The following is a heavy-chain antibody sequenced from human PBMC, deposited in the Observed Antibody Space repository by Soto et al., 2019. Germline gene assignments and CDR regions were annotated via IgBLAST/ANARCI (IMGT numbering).Heavy chain of an antibody. D-gene: IGHD4-17*01. CDR2: IYYSGST. CDR1: GGSISRYY. V-gene: IGHV4-59*01. Sequence: QVQLQQSGPGLVKPSETLSLTCTVSGGSISRYYWSWIRQPPGKGLEWIGYIYYSGSTNYNPSLKSRVTISVDTSKNQFSLKLSSVTAADTAVYYCARRYGASFDYWGQGTPVTVSS. CDR3: ARRYGASFDY. J-gene: IGHJ4*02.